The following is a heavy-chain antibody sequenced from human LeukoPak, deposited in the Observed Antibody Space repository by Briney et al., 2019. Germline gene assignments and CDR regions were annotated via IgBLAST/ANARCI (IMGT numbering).Heavy chain of an antibody. CDR1: GYTFTGYY. CDR2: INPSGGST. J-gene: IGHJ4*02. D-gene: IGHD2-15*01. CDR3: ARDVSDCSGGSCYSYFDY. Sequence: GASVKVSCKASGYTFTGYYMHWVRQAPGQGLEWMGIINPSGGSTSYAQKFQGRVTMTRDTSTSTVYMELSSLRSEDTAVYYCARDVSDCSGGSCYSYFDYWGQGTLVTVSS. V-gene: IGHV1-46*01.